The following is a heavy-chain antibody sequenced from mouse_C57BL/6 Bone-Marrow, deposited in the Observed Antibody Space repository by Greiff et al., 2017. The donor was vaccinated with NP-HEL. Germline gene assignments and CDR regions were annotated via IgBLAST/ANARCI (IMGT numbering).Heavy chain of an antibody. J-gene: IGHJ4*01. Sequence: QVQLQQPGAELVKPGASVKMSCKASGYTFTSYWITWVKQRPGQGLEWIGDIYPGSGSTNYNEKFKSKATLTVDTSSSTAYIQLSSLTSEDSAVYYCAREGTTVVARYAMDYWGQGTSVTVSS. CDR1: GYTFTSYW. V-gene: IGHV1-55*01. D-gene: IGHD1-1*01. CDR2: IYPGSGST. CDR3: AREGTTVVARYAMDY.